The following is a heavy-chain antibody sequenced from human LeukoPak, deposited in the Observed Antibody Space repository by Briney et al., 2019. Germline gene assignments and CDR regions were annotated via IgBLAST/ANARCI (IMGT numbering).Heavy chain of an antibody. CDR2: ISRSGSTI. D-gene: IGHD6-13*01. Sequence: GGSLRLSCAASGFTFSDYYMSWLRQAPGKGLEWVSYISRSGSTIYYADSVKGRFTISRDNAKNSLFLQMNSLRDEDTAVYYCARGGSRWTYWGQGTLVTVSS. CDR1: GFTFSDYY. J-gene: IGHJ4*02. CDR3: ARGGSRWTY. V-gene: IGHV3-11*04.